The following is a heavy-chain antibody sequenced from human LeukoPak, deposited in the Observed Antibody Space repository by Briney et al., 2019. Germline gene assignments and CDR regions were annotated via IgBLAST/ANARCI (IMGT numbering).Heavy chain of an antibody. J-gene: IGHJ4*02. CDR2: IYYSGST. Sequence: SETLSLTCTVSGGSISSYYWSWIRQPPGKGLEWLGYIYYSGSTNYNPSLKSRVTISVDTSKNQFSLKLSSVTAADTAVYYCARHEDGYNGLDYWGQGTLVTVSS. D-gene: IGHD5-24*01. CDR3: ARHEDGYNGLDY. V-gene: IGHV4-59*01. CDR1: GGSISSYY.